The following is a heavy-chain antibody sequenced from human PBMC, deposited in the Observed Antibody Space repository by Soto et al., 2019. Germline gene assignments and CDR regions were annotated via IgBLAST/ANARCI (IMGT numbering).Heavy chain of an antibody. CDR2: ISDSGSS. J-gene: IGHJ4*02. Sequence: QVQLQESGPGLVKPSQTLTLTCTVSGGSISSGRFYWSWIRQHPGKGLEWIGHISDSGSSYYNPSLESRVTISVDTSKNLFALKLSAVTAADTAVYFCARTTFYDVFTAYYSLFDYWGQGTMVTVSS. D-gene: IGHD3-9*01. CDR1: GGSISSGRFY. CDR3: ARTTFYDVFTAYYSLFDY. V-gene: IGHV4-31*03.